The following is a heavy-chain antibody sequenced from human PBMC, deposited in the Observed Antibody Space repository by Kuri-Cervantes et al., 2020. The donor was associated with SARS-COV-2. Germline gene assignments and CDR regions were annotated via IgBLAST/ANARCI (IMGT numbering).Heavy chain of an antibody. CDR1: GGSISSRSYY. CDR2: IYYSGST. D-gene: IGHD3-22*01. CDR3: ARQGGYYGMDV. Sequence: ESLKISCSVSGGSISSRSYYWGWIRQPPGKGLEWIGSIYYSGSTNYNPTPKSRVTISVDTSTNQFFLNLTSVTAADTAVYYCARQGGYYGMDVWGQGTTVTVSS. J-gene: IGHJ6*02. V-gene: IGHV4-39*01.